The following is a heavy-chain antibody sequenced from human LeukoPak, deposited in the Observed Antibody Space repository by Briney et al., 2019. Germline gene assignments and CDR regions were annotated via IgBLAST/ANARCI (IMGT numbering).Heavy chain of an antibody. J-gene: IGHJ5*02. V-gene: IGHV1-2*02. Sequence: ASVKVSCKASGYTFTGYYMHWVRQAPGQGLEWMGWIDPNSGGTNYAQKFQGRVTMTRDTSISTAYMELSRLRSDDTAVYYCARDGPVVVPAAMRWRNWFDPWGQGTLVTVSS. CDR2: IDPNSGGT. D-gene: IGHD2-2*01. CDR3: ARDGPVVVPAAMRWRNWFDP. CDR1: GYTFTGYY.